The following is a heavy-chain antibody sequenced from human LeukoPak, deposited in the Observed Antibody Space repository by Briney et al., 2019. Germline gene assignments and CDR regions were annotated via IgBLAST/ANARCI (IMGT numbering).Heavy chain of an antibody. D-gene: IGHD3-22*01. V-gene: IGHV3-33*01. CDR2: IWYDGSKK. Sequence: GGSLRLSCAASGFTFSSYAMHWVRQAPGKGLEWVTVIWYDGSKKHYADSVKGRFTISRDNSKNTLYLQMDSLRAEDTAIYYCARAFGASSGYSVDYWGQGTLVTVSS. CDR3: ARAFGASSGYSVDY. CDR1: GFTFSSYA. J-gene: IGHJ4*02.